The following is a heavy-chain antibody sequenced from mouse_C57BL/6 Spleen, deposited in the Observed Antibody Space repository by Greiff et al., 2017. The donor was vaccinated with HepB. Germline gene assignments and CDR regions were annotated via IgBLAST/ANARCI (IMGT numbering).Heavy chain of an antibody. CDR2: IYPGDGDT. V-gene: IGHV1-82*01. CDR3: ARSPFYYGNDPYYAMDY. Sequence: QVQLQQSGPELVKPGASVKISCKASGYAFSSSWMNWVKQRPGKGLEWIGRIYPGDGDTNYNGKFKGKATLTADKSSSTAYMQLSSLTSEDSAVYFCARSPFYYGNDPYYAMDYWGQGTSVTVSS. D-gene: IGHD2-2*01. J-gene: IGHJ4*01. CDR1: GYAFSSSW.